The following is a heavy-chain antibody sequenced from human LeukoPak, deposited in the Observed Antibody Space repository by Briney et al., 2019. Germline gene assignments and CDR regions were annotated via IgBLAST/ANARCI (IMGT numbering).Heavy chain of an antibody. CDR2: INYSGVST. Sequence: PGGSLRLSCAASGFTFSNYDMTWIRQAPGKGLEWVSVINYSGVSTNYADSVKGRFTISRDNAKNTLYLQMNSLRAEDTAVYYCAKDGIERVIMYYFDYWGQGTLVTVSS. V-gene: IGHV3-23*01. CDR3: AKDGIERVIMYYFDY. CDR1: GFTFSNYD. J-gene: IGHJ4*02. D-gene: IGHD3-10*01.